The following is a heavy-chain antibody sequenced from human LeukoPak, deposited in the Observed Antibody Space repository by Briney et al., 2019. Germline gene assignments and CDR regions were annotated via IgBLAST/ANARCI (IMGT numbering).Heavy chain of an antibody. D-gene: IGHD5-24*01. CDR2: ISGSGGST. V-gene: IGHV3-23*01. Sequence: PGGSLRLSCAASGFTFSSYAMSWVRQAPGKGLEWVSAISGSGGSTYYADSVKGRFTISRDNSKNTLYLRMNSLRAEDTAVYYCAKDGEMATKGWFDPWGQGTLVTVSS. J-gene: IGHJ5*02. CDR1: GFTFSSYA. CDR3: AKDGEMATKGWFDP.